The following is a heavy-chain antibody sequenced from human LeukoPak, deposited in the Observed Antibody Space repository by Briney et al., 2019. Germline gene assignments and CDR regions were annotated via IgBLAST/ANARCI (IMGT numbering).Heavy chain of an antibody. J-gene: IGHJ4*02. CDR2: IYYSGIT. CDR1: GGSISTSNYY. V-gene: IGHV4-39*01. CDR3: ARLGKWESEPDY. D-gene: IGHD1-26*01. Sequence: SETLSLTCTVSGGSISTSNYYWGWIRQPPGKGLEWIGNIYYSGITYYNPSLKSRVTISVDTSKNQFSLKLTSVTAADTAVYYCARLGKWESEPDYWGQGTLVTVSS.